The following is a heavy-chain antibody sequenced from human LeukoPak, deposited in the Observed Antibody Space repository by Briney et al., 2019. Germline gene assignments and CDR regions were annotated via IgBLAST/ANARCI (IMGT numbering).Heavy chain of an antibody. J-gene: IGHJ5*02. CDR2: INHSGST. CDR3: ARGLRQAAGTQEVNWFDP. V-gene: IGHV4-34*01. D-gene: IGHD6-13*01. Sequence: KPSETLSLTCAVYGGSFSGYYWSWIRQPPGKGLEWIGEINHSGSTNYNPSLKSRVTISVDTSKNQFSLKLSSVTAADTAVYYCARGLRQAAGTQEVNWFDPWGQGTLVTVSS. CDR1: GGSFSGYY.